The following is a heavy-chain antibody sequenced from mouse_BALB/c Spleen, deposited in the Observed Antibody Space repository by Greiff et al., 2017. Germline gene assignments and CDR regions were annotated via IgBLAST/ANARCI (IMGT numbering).Heavy chain of an antibody. Sequence: VQLQQSGAELVRPGALVKLSCKASGFNIKDYYMHSVKQRPEQGLEWIGWIDPENGNTIYDPKFQGKASITADTSSNTAYLQLSSLTSEDTAVYYCARRYYGSSYDYAMDYWGQGTSVTVSS. D-gene: IGHD1-1*01. CDR3: ARRYYGSSYDYAMDY. J-gene: IGHJ4*01. V-gene: IGHV14-1*02. CDR2: IDPENGNT. CDR1: GFNIKDYY.